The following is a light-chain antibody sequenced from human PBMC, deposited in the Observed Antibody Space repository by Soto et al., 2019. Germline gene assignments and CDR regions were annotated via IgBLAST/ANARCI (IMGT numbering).Light chain of an antibody. V-gene: IGLV1-47*02. CDR1: SSNIGSNY. J-gene: IGLJ2*01. CDR2: SNN. Sequence: QSALTQPPSASGTPGQRVTISCSGSSSNIGSNYVYWYQQLPGTAPKLLIYSNNQRPSGVPDRFSGSKSGTSASLAISGLRSEDEADYYCAAWDDSLSGNVVFGGGTKLTVL. CDR3: AAWDDSLSGNVV.